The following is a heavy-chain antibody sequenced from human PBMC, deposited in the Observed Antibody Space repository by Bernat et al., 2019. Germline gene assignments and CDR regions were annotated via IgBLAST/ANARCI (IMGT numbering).Heavy chain of an antibody. CDR3: ARAGNGVGEASIDY. CDR1: GCSISRGDYY. J-gene: IGHJ4*02. V-gene: IGHV4-30-4*01. D-gene: IGHD3-10*01. Sequence: QVQLQESGPGLVKPSQTLSLTCTVSGCSISRGDYYWSWIRQPPGKGLEWIGYIYYSGSTYYNPSLKSRVTISVDTSKNQFSLKLSSVTAADTAVYYCARAGNGVGEASIDYWGQGTLVTVSS. CDR2: IYYSGST.